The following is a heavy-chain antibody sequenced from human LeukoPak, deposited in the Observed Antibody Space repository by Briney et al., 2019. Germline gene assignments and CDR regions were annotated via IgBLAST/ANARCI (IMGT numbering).Heavy chain of an antibody. CDR2: ISYDGSNK. CDR3: ARDCYCSSTSCYNWFDP. CDR1: GFTFSSYA. Sequence: GGSLRLSCGASGFTFSSYAMHWVRKAPGKGLEWVAVISYDGSNKYYADSVKGRFTISRDNSKTTLYLQMNSLRAEDTPVYYCARDCYCSSTSCYNWFDPWGQGNLVTVSS. V-gene: IGHV3-30-3*01. J-gene: IGHJ5*02. D-gene: IGHD2-2*01.